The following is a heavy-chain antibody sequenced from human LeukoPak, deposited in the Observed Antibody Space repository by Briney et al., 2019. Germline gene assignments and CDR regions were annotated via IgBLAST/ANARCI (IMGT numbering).Heavy chain of an antibody. CDR3: ARVGGDYSFDI. D-gene: IGHD3-16*01. Sequence: GGSLRLLRAASGFPFSRYSMHWVSQAPGKGLEWVSSISSSSSYIFYADSVKGRFTISRDNAKNSLYLQMNSLRAEDTAVYSWARVGGDYSFDIWGQGTRVTVSS. V-gene: IGHV3-21*01. CDR2: ISSSSSYI. CDR1: GFPFSRYS. J-gene: IGHJ3*02.